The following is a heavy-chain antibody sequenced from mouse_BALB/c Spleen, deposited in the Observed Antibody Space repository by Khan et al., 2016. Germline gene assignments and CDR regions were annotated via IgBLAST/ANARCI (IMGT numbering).Heavy chain of an antibody. J-gene: IGHJ4*01. CDR2: INTYTGEP. CDR1: GYTFTNYG. D-gene: IGHD2-3*01. V-gene: IGHV9-1*02. CDR3: ARRRGYLSAMDY. Sequence: QIQLVQSGPELKKPGETVKISCKASGYTFTNYGMNWVKQAPGKGLKWMGWINTYTGEPTYADDFKGRFAFSLETSASTAYLQINNLKIEDMATYFCARRRGYLSAMDYWGQGTSVTVSS.